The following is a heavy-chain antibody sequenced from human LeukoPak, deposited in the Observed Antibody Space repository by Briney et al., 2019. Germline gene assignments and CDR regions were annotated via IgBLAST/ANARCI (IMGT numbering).Heavy chain of an antibody. CDR2: IDPNSGGT. CDR3: ARDPSNSGYDYLYYFDY. CDR1: GYTFTDYY. D-gene: IGHD5-12*01. J-gene: IGHJ4*02. V-gene: IGHV1-2*02. Sequence: ASVKVSCKTSGYTFTDYYVHWVRQAPGQGLEWMGWIDPNSGGTSYAQKFQGRVTMTGDTSISTAYMELSRLRSDDTAVYYCARDPSNSGYDYLYYFDYWGQGTLVTVSS.